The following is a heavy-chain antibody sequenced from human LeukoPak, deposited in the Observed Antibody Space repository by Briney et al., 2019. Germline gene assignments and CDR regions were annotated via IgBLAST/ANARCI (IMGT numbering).Heavy chain of an antibody. CDR2: ISYDGSNK. CDR3: AKVWDYSNYYYYMDV. D-gene: IGHD4-11*01. Sequence: GGSLRLSCAASGFTFSSYGMHWVRQAPGKGLEWVAVISYDGSNKYYADSVKGRFTISRDNSKNTLYLQMNSLRAEDTAVYYCAKVWDYSNYYYYMDVWGKGTTVTVSS. J-gene: IGHJ6*03. V-gene: IGHV3-30*18. CDR1: GFTFSSYG.